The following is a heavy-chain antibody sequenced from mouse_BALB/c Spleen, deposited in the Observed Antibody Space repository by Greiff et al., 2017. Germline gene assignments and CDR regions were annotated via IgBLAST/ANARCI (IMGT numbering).Heavy chain of an antibody. D-gene: IGHD2-2*01. CDR3: ARSVLGGYDGYYAMDY. CDR1: GYTFTDYA. Sequence: QVQLKESGPELVRPGVSVKISCKGSGYTFTDYAMHWVKQSHAKSLEWIGVISTYSGNTNYNQKFKGKATMTVDKSSSTAYMELARLTSEDSAIYYCARSVLGGYDGYYAMDYWGQGTSVTVSS. V-gene: IGHV1-67*01. CDR2: ISTYSGNT. J-gene: IGHJ4*01.